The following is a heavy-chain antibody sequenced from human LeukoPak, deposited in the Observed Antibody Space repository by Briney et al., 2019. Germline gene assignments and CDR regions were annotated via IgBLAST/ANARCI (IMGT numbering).Heavy chain of an antibody. V-gene: IGHV5-51*01. Sequence: GESLKISCKGSGYSFTSYWIGWVRQMPGKGLKWMGIIYPGDSDARYSPSFQGQVTISADKSISTAYLQWSSLKASDTAMYYCARLAEAVLRYFDWFPLGAFDIWGQGTMVTVSS. CDR1: GYSFTSYW. CDR3: ARLAEAVLRYFDWFPLGAFDI. CDR2: IYPGDSDA. J-gene: IGHJ3*02. D-gene: IGHD3-9*01.